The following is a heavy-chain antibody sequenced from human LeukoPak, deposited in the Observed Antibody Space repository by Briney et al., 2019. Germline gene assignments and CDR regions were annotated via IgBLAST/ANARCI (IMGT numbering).Heavy chain of an antibody. V-gene: IGHV4-39*02. CDR1: GGSISSSSYY. D-gene: IGHD2-21*01. Sequence: SETLSLTCTVSGGSISSSSYYWGWIRQPPGKGLEWIGSIYYSGSTYYNPSLKSRVTISVDTSKNQFSLKLSSVTAADTAVYYCARDPLGGDNAFDIWGQGTMVTVSS. J-gene: IGHJ3*02. CDR2: IYYSGST. CDR3: ARDPLGGDNAFDI.